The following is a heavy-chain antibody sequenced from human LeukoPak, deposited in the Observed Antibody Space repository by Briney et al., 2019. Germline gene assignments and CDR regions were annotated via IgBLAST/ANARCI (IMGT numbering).Heavy chain of an antibody. J-gene: IGHJ4*02. CDR1: GYTFTSYY. CDR3: ARDLLLEWLLFDY. CDR2: INPNSGGT. D-gene: IGHD3-3*01. V-gene: IGHV1-2*02. Sequence: ASVKVSCKASGYTFTSYYMHWVRQAPGQGLEWMGWINPNSGGTNYAQKLQGRVTMTRDTSISTAYMELSRLRSDDTAVYYCARDLLLEWLLFDYWGQGTLVTVSS.